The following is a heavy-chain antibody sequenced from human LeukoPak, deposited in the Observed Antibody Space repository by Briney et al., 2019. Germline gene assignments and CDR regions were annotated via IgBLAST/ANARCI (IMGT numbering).Heavy chain of an antibody. CDR3: ARRVRIAVAQSYYFDY. CDR2: INPNSGGT. Sequence: ASVKVSCKASGYTFTSYYMHWVRQAPGQGLEWMGWINPNSGGTNYAQKFQGRVTMTRDTSISTAYMELSRLRSDDTAVYYCARRVRIAVAQSYYFDYWGQGTLVTVSS. V-gene: IGHV1-2*02. CDR1: GYTFTSYY. D-gene: IGHD6-19*01. J-gene: IGHJ4*02.